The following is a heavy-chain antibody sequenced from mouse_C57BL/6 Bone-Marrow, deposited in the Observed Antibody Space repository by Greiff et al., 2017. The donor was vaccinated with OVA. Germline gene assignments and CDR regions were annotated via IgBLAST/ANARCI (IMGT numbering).Heavy chain of an antibody. CDR3: ARGSYWYFDV. CDR1: GYTFTSYG. D-gene: IGHD1-1*01. CDR2: IYPRSGTT. V-gene: IGHV1-81*01. J-gene: IGHJ1*03. Sequence: VQLQQSGAELARPGASVKLSCKASGYTFTSYGISWVKQRTGQGLEWIGEIYPRSGTTYYNEKFKGKATLTADKSSSTAYMELRSLTSEDSAVYFCARGSYWYFDVWGTGTTVTVSS.